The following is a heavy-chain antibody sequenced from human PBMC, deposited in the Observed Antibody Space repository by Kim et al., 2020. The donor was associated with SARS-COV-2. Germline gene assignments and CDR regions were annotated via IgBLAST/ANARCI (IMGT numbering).Heavy chain of an antibody. CDR3: AEGFGELFGY. CDR1: GGSFSGYY. CDR2: INHSGST. J-gene: IGHJ4*02. Sequence: SETLSLTCAVYGGSFSGYYWSWIRQPPGKGLEWIGEINHSGSTNYNPSLKSRVTISVDTSKNQFSLKLSSVTAADTAVYYCAEGFGELFGYWGQGTLVTVSS. D-gene: IGHD3-10*01. V-gene: IGHV4-34*01.